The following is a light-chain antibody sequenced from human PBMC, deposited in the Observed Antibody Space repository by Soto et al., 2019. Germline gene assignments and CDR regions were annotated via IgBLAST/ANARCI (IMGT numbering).Light chain of an antibody. V-gene: IGKV3-20*01. CDR1: QSVSSSY. J-gene: IGKJ4*01. CDR3: HQCDGSPRLT. CDR2: GAS. Sequence: EIVLTQSPGTLSLSPGDRATLSCRASQSVSSSYLAWYQQKPGQAPRLLIYGASSRATGIPDRCSGSGSGRDVTLTTSSREPEDYAVYYCHQCDGSPRLTCGGGTKLEIK.